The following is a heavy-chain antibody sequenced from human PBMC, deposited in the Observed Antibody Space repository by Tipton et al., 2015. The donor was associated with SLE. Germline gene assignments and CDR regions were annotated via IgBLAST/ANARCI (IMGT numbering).Heavy chain of an antibody. J-gene: IGHJ4*02. CDR3: ARDSSGYYLDY. Sequence: LRLSCTVSSGSISSYYWSWIRQPPGKGLEWIGYIYYSGSTNYNPSLKSRITISVDTSKNRFSLKLSSVTAADTAVYYCARDSSGYYLDYWGQGTLVTVSS. CDR1: SGSISSYY. V-gene: IGHV4-59*12. D-gene: IGHD3-22*01. CDR2: IYYSGST.